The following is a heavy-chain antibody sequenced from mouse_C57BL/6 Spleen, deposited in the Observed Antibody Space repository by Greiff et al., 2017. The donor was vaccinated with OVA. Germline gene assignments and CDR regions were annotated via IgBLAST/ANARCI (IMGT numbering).Heavy chain of an antibody. Sequence: VQLQQSGAELVRPGASVTLSCKASGYTFTDYEMHWVKQTPVHGLEWIGAIDPETGGTAYNQKFKGKAILTADKSSSTAYMELRSLTSEDSAVYYCTRDDYGNYYAMDYWGQGTSVTVSS. J-gene: IGHJ4*01. D-gene: IGHD2-1*01. CDR2: IDPETGGT. V-gene: IGHV1-15*01. CDR1: GYTFTDYE. CDR3: TRDDYGNYYAMDY.